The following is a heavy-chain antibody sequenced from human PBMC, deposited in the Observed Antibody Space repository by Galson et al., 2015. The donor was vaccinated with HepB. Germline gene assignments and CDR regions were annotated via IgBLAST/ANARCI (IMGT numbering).Heavy chain of an antibody. Sequence: SVKVSCKASGGTFSSYGISWVRQAPGQGLEWMGGIIPIFNTTNHAQKFQGRVTITADESTNTAYMELRNLTSDDTAVYYCARQSREYSSGWYLGSFNYMDVWGKGSTVTVSS. V-gene: IGHV1-69*13. CDR3: ARQSREYSSGWYLGSFNYMDV. J-gene: IGHJ6*03. CDR2: IIPIFNTT. CDR1: GGTFSSYG. D-gene: IGHD6-19*01.